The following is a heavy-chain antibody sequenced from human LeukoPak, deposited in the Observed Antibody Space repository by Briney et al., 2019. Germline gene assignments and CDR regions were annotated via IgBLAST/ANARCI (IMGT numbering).Heavy chain of an antibody. CDR3: AKEIDYDSSGYYSNFDY. J-gene: IGHJ4*02. CDR1: GFRFDDYG. CDR2: ISWNSGSR. Sequence: GGSLRLSCAASGFRFDDYGMHWVRQAPGKGLEWVSGISWNSGSRDYADSVKGRFTISRDNSKNTLYLQMNSLRVDDTAVYYCAKEIDYDSSGYYSNFDYWGQGTLVTVSS. D-gene: IGHD3-22*01. V-gene: IGHV3-9*01.